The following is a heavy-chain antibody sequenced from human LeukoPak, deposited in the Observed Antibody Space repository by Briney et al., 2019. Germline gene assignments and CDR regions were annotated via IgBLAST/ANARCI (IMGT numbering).Heavy chain of an antibody. CDR1: GFNFSSYA. Sequence: QPGGSLRLSCAASGFNFSSYAMHWVRQAPGKGLEYVSTISSNGGSTYYANSVKGRFTISRDNSKNTLYLQMGSLRAEDMAVNYCARSDYGDYPHVLYYYGMDVWGQGTTVTVSS. V-gene: IGHV3-64*01. J-gene: IGHJ6*02. CDR2: ISSNGGST. CDR3: ARSDYGDYPHVLYYYGMDV. D-gene: IGHD4-17*01.